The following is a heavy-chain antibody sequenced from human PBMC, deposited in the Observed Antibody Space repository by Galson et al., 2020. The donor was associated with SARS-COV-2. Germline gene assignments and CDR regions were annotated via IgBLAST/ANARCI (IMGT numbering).Heavy chain of an antibody. CDR3: ARAHYGGKPLGWFDP. Sequence: GESLKISCAASGFTFSSYGMHWVRQAPGKGLEWVAVIWYDGSNKYYADSVKGRFTISRDNSKNTLYLQMNSLRAEDTAVYYCARAHYGGKPLGWFDPWGQGTLVTVSS. J-gene: IGHJ5*02. V-gene: IGHV3-33*01. D-gene: IGHD4-17*01. CDR2: IWYDGSNK. CDR1: GFTFSSYG.